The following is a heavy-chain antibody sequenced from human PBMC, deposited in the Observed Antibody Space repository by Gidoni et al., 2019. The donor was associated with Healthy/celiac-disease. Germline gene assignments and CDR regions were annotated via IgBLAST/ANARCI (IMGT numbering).Heavy chain of an antibody. CDR1: GWSFSVYY. V-gene: IGHV4-34*01. CDR3: ARVYYGSGAYYYYGMDV. J-gene: IGHJ6*02. D-gene: IGHD3-10*01. Sequence: QVQLQQWGAGLLKPSETLSLTFAVNGWSFSVYYCCWIRQPPGTGLEWIGEINHSGRTNYNPSLKSRVTISVDTSKNQFSLKLSSVTAADTAVYYCARVYYGSGAYYYYGMDVWGQGTTVTVSS. CDR2: INHSGRT.